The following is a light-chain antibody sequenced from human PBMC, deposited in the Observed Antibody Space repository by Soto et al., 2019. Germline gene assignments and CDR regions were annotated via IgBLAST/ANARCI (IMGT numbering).Light chain of an antibody. Sequence: DIQMTQSPSSLSASVGYRVTITCQASHDIKIYLNWYQQKPGKAPNLLIYDASNLQTGVPSRFSGSGSGTYFTLTISSLQPEDVETYYCQQYDDLPLTFGGGTTVDIK. CDR2: DAS. J-gene: IGKJ4*01. CDR3: QQYDDLPLT. V-gene: IGKV1-33*01. CDR1: HDIKIY.